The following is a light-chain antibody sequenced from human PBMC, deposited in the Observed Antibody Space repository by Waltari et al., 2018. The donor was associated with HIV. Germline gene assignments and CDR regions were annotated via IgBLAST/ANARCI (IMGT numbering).Light chain of an antibody. V-gene: IGLV2-8*01. J-gene: IGLJ2*01. CDR3: SSYAGSKNRVV. CDR1: SSDVGAYEY. CDR2: AVY. Sequence: QSALTQSPSASGSPGPAVTISCTGSSSDVGAYEYVSWNLQNPGQAPKLMLYAVYKRPAGFPDRFSGSKSGNTASLTVAGLQAEDEATYYCSSYAGSKNRVVFGGGTFLTVL.